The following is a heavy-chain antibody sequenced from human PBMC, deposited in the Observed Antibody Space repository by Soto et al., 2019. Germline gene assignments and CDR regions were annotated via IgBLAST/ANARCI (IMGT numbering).Heavy chain of an antibody. CDR3: ARWGNNLDP. Sequence: SETLSLTCAVYGGSFSGYYWSWIRQPPGKGLEWIGEINHSGSTNYNPSLKSRVTISVDTSKNQFSLNLSSVTAADTAVYYCARWGNNLDPWGQGTLVTVSS. CDR1: GGSFSGYY. V-gene: IGHV4-34*01. J-gene: IGHJ5*02. D-gene: IGHD3-16*01. CDR2: INHSGST.